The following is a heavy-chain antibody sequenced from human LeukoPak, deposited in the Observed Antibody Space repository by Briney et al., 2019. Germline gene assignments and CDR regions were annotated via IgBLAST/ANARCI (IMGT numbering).Heavy chain of an antibody. CDR3: AKGQYDSWSGSPPTYNWFDP. J-gene: IGHJ5*02. V-gene: IGHV3-7*03. D-gene: IGHD3-3*01. Sequence: GGSLRLSCAASGFSFSSYWMSWVRQAPGKGLEWVANIKQDGSERYYVDSVKGRFTISRDNAKNSLYLQMNNLRVEDRAVYYCAKGQYDSWSGSPPTYNWFDPWGQGTLVTVSS. CDR1: GFSFSSYW. CDR2: IKQDGSER.